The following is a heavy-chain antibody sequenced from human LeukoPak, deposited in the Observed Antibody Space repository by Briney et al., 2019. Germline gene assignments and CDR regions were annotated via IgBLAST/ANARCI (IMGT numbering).Heavy chain of an antibody. CDR1: GFTFSTYA. Sequence: GGSLRLSCAASGFTFSTYAMHWVRQAPGKGLEWVAFIRYDGSNKYYADSVKGRFTISRDSSKNTLHLQMNSLRPEDTAVYYCAKGGSSSWDYFDYWGQGTLVTVSS. J-gene: IGHJ4*02. CDR3: AKGGSSSWDYFDY. CDR2: IRYDGSNK. V-gene: IGHV3-30*02. D-gene: IGHD6-13*01.